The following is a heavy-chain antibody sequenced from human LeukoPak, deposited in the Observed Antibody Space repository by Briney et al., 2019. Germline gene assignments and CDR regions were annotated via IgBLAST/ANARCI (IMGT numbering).Heavy chain of an antibody. J-gene: IGHJ4*02. D-gene: IGHD2/OR15-2a*01. Sequence: GGSLRHSCAASGNYWMHWVRQVPGKGLVWVSHINSDGSWTSYADSVKGRFTISKDNAKNTVYPQMNSLRAEDTAVYYCVSFYETYWGRGTLVTVSS. CDR3: VSFYETY. V-gene: IGHV3-74*01. CDR2: INSDGSWT. CDR1: GNYW.